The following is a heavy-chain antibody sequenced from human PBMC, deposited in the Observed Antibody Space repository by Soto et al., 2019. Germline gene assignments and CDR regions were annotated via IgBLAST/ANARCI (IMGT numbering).Heavy chain of an antibody. CDR3: ARAVGQSKYCSSTSCYWDDWFDP. J-gene: IGHJ5*02. CDR2: IYYSGST. CDR1: GGSISSGGYY. Sequence: QVQLQESGPGLVKPSQTLSLTCTVSGGSISSGGYYWSWIRQHPGKGLEWIGYIYYSGSTYYNPSLKGRVTISVDTSNNQFSLKLSSVTAEDTAVYYCARAVGQSKYCSSTSCYWDDWFDPWGQGTLVTVSS. D-gene: IGHD2-2*01. V-gene: IGHV4-31*03.